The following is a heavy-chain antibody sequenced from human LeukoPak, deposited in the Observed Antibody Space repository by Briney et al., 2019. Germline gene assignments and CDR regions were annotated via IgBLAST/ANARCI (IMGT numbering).Heavy chain of an antibody. CDR3: TREGRYCSSTSCYVCLDF. D-gene: IGHD2-2*01. CDR1: GFTFSDHY. V-gene: IGHV3-72*01. J-gene: IGHJ4*02. Sequence: GGSLRLSCAASGFTFSDHYMDWVRQAPGKGLGWVGRIKNKANSYTTEYAASVKGRFTVSRDDSKNALYLQMNSLKTEDTAVYYCTREGRYCSSTSCYVCLDFWGQGTLVTVSS. CDR2: IKNKANSYTT.